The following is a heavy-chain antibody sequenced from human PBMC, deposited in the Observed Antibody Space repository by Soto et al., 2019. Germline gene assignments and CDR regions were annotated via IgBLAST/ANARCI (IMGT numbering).Heavy chain of an antibody. Sequence: ASVKVSCKGVGYTFTRHGISWVRQAPGQGLEWMGWISPYTGDTKYARSLQGRVAMTTDTPTSTAYMELRGLRSDDTAIYYCAADSSGSTVDYHYYYGMDVWGQGTTVTVSS. V-gene: IGHV1-18*01. D-gene: IGHD3-22*01. CDR1: GYTFTRHG. CDR3: AADSSGSTVDYHYYYGMDV. CDR2: ISPYTGDT. J-gene: IGHJ6*02.